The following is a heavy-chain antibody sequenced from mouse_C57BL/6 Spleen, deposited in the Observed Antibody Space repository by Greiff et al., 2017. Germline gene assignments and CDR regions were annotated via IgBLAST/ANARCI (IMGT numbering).Heavy chain of an antibody. CDR2: INPGSGGT. CDR1: GYAFTNYL. J-gene: IGHJ4*01. D-gene: IGHD1-1*01. V-gene: IGHV1-54*01. Sequence: QVQLQQSGAELVRPGTSVKVSCKASGYAFTNYLIEWVKQRPGQGLEWIGVINPGSGGTNYNEKFKGKATLTADKSSITAYMQLSSLTSEDYAVYFCARRNFGTTNAMDYWGQGTSVTVSS. CDR3: ARRNFGTTNAMDY.